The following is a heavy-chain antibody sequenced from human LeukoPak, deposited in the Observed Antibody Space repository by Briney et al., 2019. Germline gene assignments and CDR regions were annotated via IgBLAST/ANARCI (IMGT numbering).Heavy chain of an antibody. Sequence: PSETLSLTCTVTGGSISSYYWSWIRQPPGKGLEWIGYIYYIGSTNYNPSPKSRVAISVDTSKNQFSLKLSSVTAADTAVYYCARDGTGFGELLSWGQGTLVTVSS. D-gene: IGHD3-10*01. V-gene: IGHV4-59*01. CDR3: ARDGTGFGELLS. J-gene: IGHJ4*02. CDR1: GGSISSYY. CDR2: IYYIGST.